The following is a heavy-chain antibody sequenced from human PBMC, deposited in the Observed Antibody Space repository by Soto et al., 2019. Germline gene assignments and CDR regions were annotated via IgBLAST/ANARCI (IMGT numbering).Heavy chain of an antibody. Sequence: VQLLESGGGLVQPGGSLRLSCAASGFTFSSYAMSWVRQAPGKGLEWVSAITPSGANTYYADSVKGRFTISRDNSKNTLYLQMNSLRADDTAIYYCAKAGPYSGSWYYYMDVWGKGTAVTVSS. D-gene: IGHD6-13*01. CDR1: GFTFSSYA. CDR2: ITPSGANT. V-gene: IGHV3-23*01. J-gene: IGHJ6*03. CDR3: AKAGPYSGSWYYYMDV.